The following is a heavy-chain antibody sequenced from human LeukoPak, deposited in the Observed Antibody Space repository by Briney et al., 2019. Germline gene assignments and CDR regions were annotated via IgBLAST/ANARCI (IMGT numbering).Heavy chain of an antibody. V-gene: IGHV3-33*01. CDR3: ARSPGSGSYYKGYFDY. D-gene: IGHD3-10*01. J-gene: IGHJ4*02. CDR2: TWYDGSNK. CDR1: GFTFSSYS. Sequence: GGSLTLSCAASGFTFSSYSMHWVRQAPGKGLEWVGVTWYDGSNKYYADSVKGRFTISRDNSKNTLYLQMNSLRAEDTAVYYCARSPGSGSYYKGYFDYWGQGTLVTVSS.